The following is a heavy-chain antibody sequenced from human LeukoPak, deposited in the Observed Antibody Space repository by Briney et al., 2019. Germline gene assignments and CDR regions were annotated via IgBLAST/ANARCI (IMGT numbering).Heavy chain of an antibody. CDR3: ARVGDSATYFDY. CDR2: IFTSGNN. J-gene: IGHJ4*02. CDR1: GSSISSFY. D-gene: IGHD2-21*02. V-gene: IGHV4-4*07. Sequence: PAGTLSLTCTVSGSSISSFYMSWIRQPAGKGLEWIARIFTSGNNNYNPSLKSRVIMSGDRSKNQYSLKLSSVTAADTAMYYCARVGDSATYFDYWGQGTQVTVSS.